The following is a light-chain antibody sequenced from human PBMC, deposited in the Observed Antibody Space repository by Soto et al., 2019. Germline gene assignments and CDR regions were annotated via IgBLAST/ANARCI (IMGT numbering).Light chain of an antibody. Sequence: EIVITQSPPTLSVSPRSRATLSCMASQSVSSNLAWYQQKPGQAPRLIFYGASTRPTGIPTRFSGSECGTEFTLPISSLQSDDFSFYYCQQYKNWPMWTFGQGTKVDI. CDR3: QQYKNWPMWT. CDR1: QSVSSN. V-gene: IGKV3-15*01. J-gene: IGKJ1*01. CDR2: GAS.